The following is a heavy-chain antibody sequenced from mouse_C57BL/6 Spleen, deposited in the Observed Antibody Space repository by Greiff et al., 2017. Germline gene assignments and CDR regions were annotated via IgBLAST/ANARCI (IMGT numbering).Heavy chain of an antibody. V-gene: IGHV1-69*01. CDR2: IDPSDSYT. CDR1: GYTFTSYW. Sequence: QVQLQQPGAELVMPGASVKLSCKASGYTFTSYWMHWVKQRPGQGLEWIGEIDPSDSYTNYNQKFKGQSTLTVDKSSSTAYMQLSSLTSEDSAVYDCASYSSYTDDWGQGTTLTVSS. D-gene: IGHD1-1*01. CDR3: ASYSSYTDD. J-gene: IGHJ2*01.